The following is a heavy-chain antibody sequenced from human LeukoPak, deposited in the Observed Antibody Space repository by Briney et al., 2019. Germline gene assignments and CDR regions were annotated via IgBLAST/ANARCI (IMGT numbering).Heavy chain of an antibody. CDR1: GYIFTSYW. CDR3: ARRGRSSSNFDF. V-gene: IGHV5-10-1*01. D-gene: IGHD6-6*01. J-gene: IGHJ4*02. Sequence: KPGESLRISCKGSGYIFTSYWITWVRQKPGKGLEWMGMIDPTDSYTNYSPSFQGHVTISTDKSISAAYLQWSSLKASDTAIYYCARRGRSSSNFDFWGQGTLVTVSS. CDR2: IDPTDSYT.